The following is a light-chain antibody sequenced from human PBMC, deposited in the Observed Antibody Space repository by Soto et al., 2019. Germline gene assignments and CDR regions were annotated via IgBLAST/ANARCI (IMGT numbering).Light chain of an antibody. CDR3: QQYNSWPLT. V-gene: IGKV3-15*01. CDR1: QSVSSD. CDR2: GAS. Sequence: ETVLTQSPATLSVSPGDRATLSCRASQSVSSDLAWFQQKPGQAPRFLIYGASTRATDIPARFSGSGSGTDSTLTISSLQSEYVAIYYCQQYNSWPLTFGGGTKVEIK. J-gene: IGKJ4*01.